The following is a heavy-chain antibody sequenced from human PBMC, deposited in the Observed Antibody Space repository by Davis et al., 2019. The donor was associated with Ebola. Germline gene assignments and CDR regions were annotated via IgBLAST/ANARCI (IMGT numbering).Heavy chain of an antibody. Sequence: GESLKISCAASGFTFSSYGMHWVRQAPGKGLEWVAVISYDGSNKYYADSVKGRFTISRDNSKNTLYLQMNSLRAEDTAVYYCARCEGAWGTRGMDVWGQGTTVTVSS. CDR2: ISYDGSNK. CDR1: GFTFSSYG. CDR3: ARCEGAWGTRGMDV. V-gene: IGHV3-30*03. D-gene: IGHD7-27*01. J-gene: IGHJ6*02.